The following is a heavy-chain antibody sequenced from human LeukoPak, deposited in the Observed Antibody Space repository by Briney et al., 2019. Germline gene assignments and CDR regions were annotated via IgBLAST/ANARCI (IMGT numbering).Heavy chain of an antibody. Sequence: GASVKVSCKASGYTFTGYYMHWVRQAPGQGLEWMGWINPNSGGTNYAQKFQGRVTMTRDTSISTAYMELSRLRSDDTAVYYCAREGHLEGVLRFLEWLFSFDYWGQGTLVTVSS. CDR3: AREGHLEGVLRFLEWLFSFDY. V-gene: IGHV1-2*02. J-gene: IGHJ4*02. CDR2: INPNSGGT. D-gene: IGHD3-3*01. CDR1: GYTFTGYY.